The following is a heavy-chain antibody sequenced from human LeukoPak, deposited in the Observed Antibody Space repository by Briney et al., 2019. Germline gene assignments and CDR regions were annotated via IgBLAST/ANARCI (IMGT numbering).Heavy chain of an antibody. CDR3: ARQRDWFDP. CDR2: IYTSGST. V-gene: IGHV4-4*09. CDR1: GGSLSSYY. Sequence: SETLSLTCTVSGGSLSSYYWSWIRQPPGKGLEWIGYIYTSGSTNYNPSLKSRVTISVDTSKNQFSLKLSSVTPADTAVYYCARQRDWFDPWGQGTLVTVSS. J-gene: IGHJ5*02.